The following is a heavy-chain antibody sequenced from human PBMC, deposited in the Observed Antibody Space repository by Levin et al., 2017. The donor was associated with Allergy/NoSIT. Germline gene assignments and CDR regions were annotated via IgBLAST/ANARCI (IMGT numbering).Heavy chain of an antibody. D-gene: IGHD6-19*01. Sequence: GGSLRLSCAASGFNLYSYKMSWVRQAPGKGLEWVSSLSSSSTYIHYADSVKGRFTISSDNAKSSVYLQMNSLRAEDTALYYCARERYSSSDDAFDIWGQGTMVTVSS. V-gene: IGHV3-21*01. CDR2: LSSSSTYI. CDR3: ARERYSSSDDAFDI. J-gene: IGHJ3*02. CDR1: GFNLYSYK.